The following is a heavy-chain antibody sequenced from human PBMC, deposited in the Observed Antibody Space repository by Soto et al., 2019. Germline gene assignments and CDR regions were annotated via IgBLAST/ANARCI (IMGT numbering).Heavy chain of an antibody. CDR1: GYTFNSYG. J-gene: IGHJ4*02. CDR3: ARDLTPGVVDH. D-gene: IGHD3-22*01. CDR2: ISAYNGNT. V-gene: IGHV1-18*01. Sequence: GASVKVSCKASGYTFNSYGISWVRQAPGQGLEWMGWISAYNGNTKYAQKLQGRVTMTTDTSTSTAYMELRSLRSDDTAVYYCARDLTPGVVDHWGQGTLVTVSS.